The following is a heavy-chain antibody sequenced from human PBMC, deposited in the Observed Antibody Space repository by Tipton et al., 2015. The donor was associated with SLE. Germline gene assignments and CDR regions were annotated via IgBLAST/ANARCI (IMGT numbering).Heavy chain of an antibody. J-gene: IGHJ4*02. CDR1: GFTFSFYS. CDR2: INEDGSIT. D-gene: IGHD2-8*01. Sequence: SLRLSCAASGFTFSFYSLNWVRQAPGKGLVWVSRINEDGSITDHADYVKGRFTISRDNTKNTLFLQMNSLRVEDTAVYYCTRDLMGPLDSWGQGTLVTVSS. V-gene: IGHV3-74*01. CDR3: TRDLMGPLDS.